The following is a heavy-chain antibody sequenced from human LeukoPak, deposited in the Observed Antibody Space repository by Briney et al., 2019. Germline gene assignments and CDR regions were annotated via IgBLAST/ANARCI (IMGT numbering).Heavy chain of an antibody. CDR1: GGSISSGSYY. CDR3: ASYSNGGGPPSIAAAFLNWFDP. V-gene: IGHV4-61*01. D-gene: IGHD6-13*01. CDR2: IYYSGSA. J-gene: IGHJ5*02. Sequence: SQTLSLTCTVSGGSISSGSYYWSWIRQPPGKGLEWIGYIYYSGSANYNPSLKSRVTISVDTSKNQFSLKLSSVTAADTAVYYCASYSNGGGPPSIAAAFLNWFDPWGQGTLVTVSS.